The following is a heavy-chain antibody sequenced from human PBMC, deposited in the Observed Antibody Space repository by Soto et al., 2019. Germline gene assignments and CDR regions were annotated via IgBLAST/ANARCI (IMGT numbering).Heavy chain of an antibody. CDR1: AGSLSGYY. Sequence: SETLSLTCSLTAGSLSGYYWAWFRQPPGKGLEWIGYIYSGGSTFYNPSLKSRVTISLDTSKKRFSLRLTSVTPADTALYFCARAPRSGDCFDYWGQGTLVTVS. J-gene: IGHJ4*02. V-gene: IGHV4-59*01. CDR2: IYSGGST. CDR3: ARAPRSGDCFDY. D-gene: IGHD1-26*01.